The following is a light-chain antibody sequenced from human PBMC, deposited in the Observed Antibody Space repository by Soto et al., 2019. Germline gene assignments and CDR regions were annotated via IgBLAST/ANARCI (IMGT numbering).Light chain of an antibody. CDR2: ANT. J-gene: IGLJ2*01. CDR1: TSNIGAGYD. V-gene: IGLV1-40*01. Sequence: QPVLTQPPSVSGAPGQRVTISCSGTTSNIGAGYDVHWYQLLPGTAPKLLIYANTDRPSGVPDRFSGSKSGTSASLAITGLQAEDEADYYCQSYDSGLSGSIFGGGTQLTVL. CDR3: QSYDSGLSGSI.